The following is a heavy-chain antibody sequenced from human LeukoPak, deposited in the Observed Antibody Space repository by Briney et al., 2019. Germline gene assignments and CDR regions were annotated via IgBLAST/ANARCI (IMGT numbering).Heavy chain of an antibody. CDR3: ASDRNSGYDYKGS. V-gene: IGHV1-69*05. Sequence: GASVKVSCKASGGSLSNYVINWVRQARGQGLEWMGGIIVIFGEAHYSQKFKGRVTISTDESATTAYMELTSLRSEDTAVYYCASDRNSGYDYKGSWGQGTLVTVSS. CDR1: GGSLSNYV. J-gene: IGHJ5*02. D-gene: IGHD5-12*01. CDR2: IIVIFGEA.